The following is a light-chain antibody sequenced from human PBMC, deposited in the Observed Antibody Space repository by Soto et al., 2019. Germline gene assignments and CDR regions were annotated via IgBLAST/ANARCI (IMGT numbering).Light chain of an antibody. J-gene: IGLJ1*01. CDR1: SSDVGSYNF. CDR2: EVT. CDR3: CSYAGTSSYV. V-gene: IGLV2-23*02. Sequence: QSALAQPASVSGSPRQSITISCAGTSSDVGSYNFVSWYQQHPGRAPKLMIYEVTKRPSGVSSRFSGSKSGNTASLTISGLQAEDEADYYCCSYAGTSSYVFGNGTKVTVL.